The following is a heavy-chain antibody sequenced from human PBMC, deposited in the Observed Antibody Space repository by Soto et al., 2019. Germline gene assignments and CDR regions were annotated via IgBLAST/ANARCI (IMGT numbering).Heavy chain of an antibody. J-gene: IGHJ4*02. V-gene: IGHV1-8*01. Sequence: QVQLVQSGPEVKKPGASVKVSCMASGYTFTTYDFNWVRQAPGQGLEWMGWLNPKSGMTGSAQKFQGRVTMSRDSSISTVYMELSSLRSEDTAVYYCARVAGSPDYWGQGTLVTVSS. CDR2: LNPKSGMT. CDR3: ARVAGSPDY. D-gene: IGHD1-26*01. CDR1: GYTFTTYD.